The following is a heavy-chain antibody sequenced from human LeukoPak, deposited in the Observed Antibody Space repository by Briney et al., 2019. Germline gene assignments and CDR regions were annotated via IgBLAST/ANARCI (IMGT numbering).Heavy chain of an antibody. CDR2: IRYDGSNK. Sequence: GGSLRLSCAASGFTFSSYGMHWVRQAPGKGLEWVAFIRYDGSNKYYADSVKGRFTISRDNSKNTLYLQMNSLRAEDTAVYYCAKVWDIVVVPAAIEDAFDTWGQGTMVTVSS. V-gene: IGHV3-30*02. CDR1: GFTFSSYG. J-gene: IGHJ3*02. D-gene: IGHD2-2*01. CDR3: AKVWDIVVVPAAIEDAFDT.